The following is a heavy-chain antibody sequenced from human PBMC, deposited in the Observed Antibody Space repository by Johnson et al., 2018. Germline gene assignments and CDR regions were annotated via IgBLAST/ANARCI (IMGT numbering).Heavy chain of an antibody. V-gene: IGHV3-33*01. CDR2: IWYDGKNQ. D-gene: IGHD2-2*01. CDR1: GFTFSSYA. CDR3: ARGWDLYCNSNRCWHLYC. Sequence: QVQLVESGGGVVQPGRSLRLSCAASGFTFSSYAMHWVRQAPGQGLEWVAAIWYDGKNQYYADSVKGRFTISRDNSKNPLYLQMTTLRAEDTAVFYCARGWDLYCNSNRCWHLYCWGRGTLVTVSS. J-gene: IGHJ2*01.